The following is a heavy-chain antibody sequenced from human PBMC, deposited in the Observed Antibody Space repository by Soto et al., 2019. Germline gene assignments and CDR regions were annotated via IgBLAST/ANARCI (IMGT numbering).Heavy chain of an antibody. J-gene: IGHJ4*02. Sequence: LSLTCAASGFTFSSYAMSWVRQAPGKGLEWVSAISGSGGSTYYADSVKGRFTISRDNSKNTLYLQMNSLRAEDTAVYYCAKDPNDSSGYYYFDYWGQGTLVTVSS. CDR1: GFTFSSYA. V-gene: IGHV3-23*01. D-gene: IGHD3-22*01. CDR3: AKDPNDSSGYYYFDY. CDR2: ISGSGGST.